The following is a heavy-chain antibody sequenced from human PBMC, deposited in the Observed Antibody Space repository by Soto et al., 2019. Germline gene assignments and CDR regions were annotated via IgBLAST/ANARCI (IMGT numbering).Heavy chain of an antibody. V-gene: IGHV4-39*01. D-gene: IGHD3-10*01. CDR1: GASINTYS. Sequence: SETLSLTCTVSGASINTYSWGWIRQTPEKGLEWIATISDSRTTYHNPSLKSRVIMSLDTSKNQVSLNLNSVTAADTAVYYCARRTGVGGSWFFDYWGPGTLVTVSS. J-gene: IGHJ4*02. CDR2: ISDSRTT. CDR3: ARRTGVGGSWFFDY.